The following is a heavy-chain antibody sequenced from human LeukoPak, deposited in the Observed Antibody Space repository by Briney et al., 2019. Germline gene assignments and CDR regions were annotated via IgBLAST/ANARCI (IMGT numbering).Heavy chain of an antibody. J-gene: IGHJ4*02. V-gene: IGHV3-23*01. CDR3: ARRSESYLYYFDY. CDR1: GFTFSSYG. D-gene: IGHD3-10*01. Sequence: GGSLRLSCAASGFTFSSYGMSWVRQAPGKGLEWVSAFSGSGGSTYYADSVKGRFTISRDNSKNTLYLQMNSLRAEDTAVYYCARRSESYLYYFDYWGQGTLVTVSS. CDR2: FSGSGGST.